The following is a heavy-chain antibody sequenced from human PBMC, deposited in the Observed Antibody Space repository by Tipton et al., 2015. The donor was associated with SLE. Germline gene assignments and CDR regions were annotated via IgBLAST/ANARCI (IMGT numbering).Heavy chain of an antibody. D-gene: IGHD2/OR15-2a*01. CDR3: ARVWLNNAFDI. CDR2: IYTSGAT. CDR1: GGSVTSGNYY. Sequence: TLSLTCAVSGGSVTSGNYYWSWIRQPAGKGLEWIGRIYTSGATDDNPSLKSRVTMSVDMSKNQIFLKMTSVTAADSAVYFCARVWLNNAFDIWGQGTRVTVSS. J-gene: IGHJ3*02. V-gene: IGHV4-61*02.